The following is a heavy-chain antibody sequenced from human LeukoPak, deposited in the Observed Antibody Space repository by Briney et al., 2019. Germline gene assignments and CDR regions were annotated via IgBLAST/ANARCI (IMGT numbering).Heavy chain of an antibody. CDR1: GGSFSGYY. J-gene: IGHJ4*02. Sequence: SETLSLTCAVYGGSFSGYYWSWIRQPPGKGLEWIGEINHSGSTNYNPSLKSRVTISVDTSKNQSSLKLSSVTAADTAVYYCASAFVGYSYGYDYWGQGTLVTVSS. V-gene: IGHV4-34*01. CDR2: INHSGST. D-gene: IGHD5-18*01. CDR3: ASAFVGYSYGYDY.